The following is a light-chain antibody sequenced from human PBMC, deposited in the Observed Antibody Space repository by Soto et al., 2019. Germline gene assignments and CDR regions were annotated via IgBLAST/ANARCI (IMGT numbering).Light chain of an antibody. Sequence: QSVLTQPASVPGSPGQSITISCTGTSSVVGSYNLVSWYQHHPGKAPKIIIYEDDKRPSGVSYRFSGSKSGHTASLTISGLQAEDEADYYCCSYAGSSSFVFGIGSKVPVL. J-gene: IGLJ1*01. CDR1: SSVVGSYNL. V-gene: IGLV2-23*01. CDR3: CSYAGSSSFV. CDR2: EDD.